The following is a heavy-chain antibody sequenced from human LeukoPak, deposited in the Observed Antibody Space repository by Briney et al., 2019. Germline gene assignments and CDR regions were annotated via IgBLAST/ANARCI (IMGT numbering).Heavy chain of an antibody. V-gene: IGHV1-2*02. J-gene: IGHJ4*02. CDR3: ARQGALVKGIDY. CDR2: INPSSGVT. D-gene: IGHD6-13*01. CDR1: GYTFTGYY. Sequence: ASVKVSCKASGYTFTGYYMHWVRQAPGQGLEWMGWINPSSGVTNYAQKFQGRVTMTRDTSISTVYMELSRLRSDDTAVYYCARQGALVKGIDYWGQGTLVTVSS.